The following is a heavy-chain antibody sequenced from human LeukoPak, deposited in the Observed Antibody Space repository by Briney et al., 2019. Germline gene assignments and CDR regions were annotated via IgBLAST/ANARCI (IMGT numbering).Heavy chain of an antibody. J-gene: IGHJ4*02. CDR2: ITTSGGST. D-gene: IGHD3-22*01. CDR3: AIMHGYYDGRGYWVQ. Sequence: PGGSLRLSCAASGFTFSSYAMSWVRQAPGKGLEWVSFITTSGGSTSYADSVEGRFTISRDNPRNTLYMQMNSLRDEDTAVYYCAIMHGYYDGRGYWVQWGQGTLVTVSS. V-gene: IGHV3-23*01. CDR1: GFTFSSYA.